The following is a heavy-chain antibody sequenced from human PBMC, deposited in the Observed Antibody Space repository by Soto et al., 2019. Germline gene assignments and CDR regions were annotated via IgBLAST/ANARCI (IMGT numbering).Heavy chain of an antibody. Sequence: PGGSLRLSCAVSGFTFSSYGMHWVRQAPCKGLEWVAVISYDGSNKYYADSVKGRFTISRDNSKNTLYLQMNSLRAEDTAVYYCAKGGSSGWYREGNWFDPWGQGTLVTVSS. D-gene: IGHD6-19*01. V-gene: IGHV3-30*18. CDR2: ISYDGSNK. CDR1: GFTFSSYG. J-gene: IGHJ5*02. CDR3: AKGGSSGWYREGNWFDP.